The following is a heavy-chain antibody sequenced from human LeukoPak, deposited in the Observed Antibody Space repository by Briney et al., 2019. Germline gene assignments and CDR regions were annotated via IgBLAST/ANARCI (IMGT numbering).Heavy chain of an antibody. Sequence: PSETLSLTCTVSGGSIISSSFWWGWIRQPPGKGLEWIGSIYYSGVSYYNTSLKSRVTISVDTSKNQFSLNLNSVTAADTAVYYCARQTGSGLFILPGGQGTLVTVSS. D-gene: IGHD3/OR15-3a*01. J-gene: IGHJ4*02. CDR2: IYYSGVS. CDR3: ARQTGSGLFILP. V-gene: IGHV4-39*01. CDR1: GGSIISSSFW.